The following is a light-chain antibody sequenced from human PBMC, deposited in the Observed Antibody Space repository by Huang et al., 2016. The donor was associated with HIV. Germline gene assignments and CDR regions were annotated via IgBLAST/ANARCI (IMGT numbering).Light chain of an antibody. CDR1: QTIRRW. CDR3: QQYDSFPRT. CDR2: EAS. J-gene: IGKJ1*01. Sequence: DIQLTQSPSTLSASVGDRVTITCRASQTIRRWLAWYQQKPGEAPNLLIYEASTLESGVPSRFSGSGSGPDFTLTISSLQPDDIATYYCQQYDSFPRTFGQGTKVEIK. V-gene: IGKV1-5*03.